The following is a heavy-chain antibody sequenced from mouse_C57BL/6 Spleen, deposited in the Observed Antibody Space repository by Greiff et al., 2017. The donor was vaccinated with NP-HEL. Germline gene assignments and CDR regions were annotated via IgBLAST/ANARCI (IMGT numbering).Heavy chain of an antibody. CDR3: ARGGGEGYYFDY. CDR1: GYTFTSYG. CDR2: IYPRSGNT. Sequence: VKLMESGAELARPGASVKLSCKASGYTFTSYGISWVKQRTGQGLEWIGEIYPRSGNTYYNEKFKGKATLTADKSSSTAYMELRSLTSEDSAVYFCARGGGEGYYFDYWGQGTTLTVSS. J-gene: IGHJ2*01. V-gene: IGHV1-81*01.